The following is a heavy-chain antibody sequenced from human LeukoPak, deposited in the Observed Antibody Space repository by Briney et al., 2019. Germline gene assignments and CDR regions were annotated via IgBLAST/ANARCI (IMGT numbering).Heavy chain of an antibody. CDR1: GGSISSYY. Sequence: PSETLSLTCTVSGGSISSYYWSWIRQPPGKGLEWIGYIHYSGSTHYNPSLKSRVTISVDTSKNQVSLKLRSVTAADTAVYYCARTTEGYAGGPGYSYYYYMDVWGKGTTVTISS. D-gene: IGHD5-12*01. V-gene: IGHV4-59*01. J-gene: IGHJ6*03. CDR3: ARTTEGYAGGPGYSYYYYMDV. CDR2: IHYSGST.